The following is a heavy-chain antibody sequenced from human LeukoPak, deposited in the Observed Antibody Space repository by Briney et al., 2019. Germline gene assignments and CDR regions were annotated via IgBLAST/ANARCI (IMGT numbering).Heavy chain of an antibody. J-gene: IGHJ3*02. CDR3: ARVNWNSRDAFDI. D-gene: IGHD1-7*01. Sequence: GASVKVSCKASGYTFTSYGISWVRQAPGQGLEWMGWISAYNGNTNYAQKLQRIVTMTTDTSTSTAYMELRSLRFADPAVYYCARVNWNSRDAFDIWGQGTMVTVSS. V-gene: IGHV1-18*04. CDR1: GYTFTSYG. CDR2: ISAYNGNT.